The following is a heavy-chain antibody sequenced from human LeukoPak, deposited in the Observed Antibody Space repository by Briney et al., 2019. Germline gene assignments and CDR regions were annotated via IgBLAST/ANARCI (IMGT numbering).Heavy chain of an antibody. V-gene: IGHV4-59*12. CDR3: VRDQNYFDY. CDR2: IYYSGST. CDR1: GGSISSYY. J-gene: IGHJ4*02. Sequence: SETLSLTCTVSGGSISSYYWSWIRQPPGKGLEWIGYIYYSGSTNYNPSLKSRVTISVDTSKNQFSPKLSSVTAADTAVYYCVRDQNYFDYWGQGTLVTVSS.